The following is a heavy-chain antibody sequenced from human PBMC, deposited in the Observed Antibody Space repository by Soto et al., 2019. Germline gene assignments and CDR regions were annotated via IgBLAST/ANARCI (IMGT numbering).Heavy chain of an antibody. J-gene: IGHJ4*02. CDR1: GYTFTGYY. V-gene: IGHV1-2*04. Sequence: QVQLVQSGAEVKKPGASVKVSCKASGYTFTGYYMHWVRQAPGQGLEWMGWINPNSGGRKYAKKFQGLVTMTRETSSSTAYMELGRLRSDDTAVYFCARDIGSGPQYYFDYWGQGTLVTVSS. CDR3: ARDIGSGPQYYFDY. CDR2: INPNSGGR. D-gene: IGHD6-19*01.